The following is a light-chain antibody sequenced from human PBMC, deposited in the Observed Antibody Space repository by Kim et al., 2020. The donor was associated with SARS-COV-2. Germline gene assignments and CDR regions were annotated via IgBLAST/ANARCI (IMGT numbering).Light chain of an antibody. V-gene: IGLV1-44*01. CDR3: ATWDASLNGPV. CDR1: TSNIGTNA. J-gene: IGLJ1*01. Sequence: QSVVTQPPSASGTPGQRITISCSGSTSNIGTNAAHWYQQVPGTAPKLLIYSDNQRPSGVPDRFSGSKSGTAASLAISGIQSEDEADYYCATWDASLNGPVFGAGTKVTVL. CDR2: SDN.